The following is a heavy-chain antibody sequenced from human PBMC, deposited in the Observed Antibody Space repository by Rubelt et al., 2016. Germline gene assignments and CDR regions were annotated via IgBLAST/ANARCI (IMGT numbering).Heavy chain of an antibody. J-gene: IGHJ4*02. CDR2: IYYSGST. CDR1: GGSISSYY. D-gene: IGHD4-11*01. V-gene: IGHV4-59*12. CDR3: ARLHYYFDY. Sequence: QVQLQESGPGLVKPSETLSLTCTVSGGSISSYYWSWIRQPPGKGLEWIGYIYYSGSTNYNPSLKSRVTISVDTAKNQFSLKLSSVTAADTAVYYCARLHYYFDYWGQGTLVTVSS.